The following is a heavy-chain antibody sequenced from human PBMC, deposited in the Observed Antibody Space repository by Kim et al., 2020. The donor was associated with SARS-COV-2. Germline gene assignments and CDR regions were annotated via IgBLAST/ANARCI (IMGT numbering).Heavy chain of an antibody. J-gene: IGHJ6*02. Sequence: SETLSLTCTVSGGSISSSSYYWGWIRQPPGKGLEWIGSIYYSGSTYYNPSLKSRVTISVDTSKNQFSLKLSSVTAADTAVYYCARLALGLMVRGVTTYYYGMDVWGQGTTVTVSS. CDR2: IYYSGST. V-gene: IGHV4-39*07. CDR1: GGSISSSSYY. CDR3: ARLALGLMVRGVTTYYYGMDV. D-gene: IGHD3-10*01.